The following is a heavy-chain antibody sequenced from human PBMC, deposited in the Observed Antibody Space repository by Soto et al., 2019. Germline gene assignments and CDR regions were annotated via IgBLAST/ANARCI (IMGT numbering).Heavy chain of an antibody. CDR2: IYSDDDK. Sequence: QITLKESGPTLVKPTQTLTLTCTFSGFSLTTSGVGVGWIRQPPGKALELLALIYSDDDKRYSPSLKSRLTITKDTSKLLVVLTMTNMDPADTATYFCAHRTTPVTWWFDPWGQGTLVNVSS. D-gene: IGHD4-17*01. J-gene: IGHJ5*02. CDR1: GFSLTTSGVG. CDR3: AHRTTPVTWWFDP. V-gene: IGHV2-5*02.